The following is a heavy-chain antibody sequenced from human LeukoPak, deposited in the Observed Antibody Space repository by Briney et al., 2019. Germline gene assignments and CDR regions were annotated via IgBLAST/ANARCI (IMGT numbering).Heavy chain of an antibody. J-gene: IGHJ4*02. Sequence: PGGSLRLSCAASGFNFNVHAMHWVRQAPGKGLEWVSGISWNSGSIGYADSVKGRFTISRDNAKNFLYLQMNSLKTEDMALYYCAKAWSGSYFPFDYWGQGTPVTVSS. CDR3: AKAWSGSYFPFDY. CDR1: GFNFNVHA. V-gene: IGHV3-9*03. CDR2: ISWNSGSI. D-gene: IGHD1-26*01.